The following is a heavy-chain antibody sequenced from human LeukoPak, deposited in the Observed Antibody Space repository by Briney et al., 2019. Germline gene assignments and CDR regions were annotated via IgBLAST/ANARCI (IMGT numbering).Heavy chain of an antibody. Sequence: SETLSLTCSVSGGSITYYYWTWIRQPPGKGLEYIGYIYYSGRTNYNPSLESRVTISLDSSKSQFSLNLNSVTAADTAMYYCARGNDFWSDYHPYFDNWGQGTLVTVSS. J-gene: IGHJ4*02. V-gene: IGHV4-59*01. CDR2: IYYSGRT. CDR3: ARGNDFWSDYHPYFDN. D-gene: IGHD3-3*01. CDR1: GGSITYYY.